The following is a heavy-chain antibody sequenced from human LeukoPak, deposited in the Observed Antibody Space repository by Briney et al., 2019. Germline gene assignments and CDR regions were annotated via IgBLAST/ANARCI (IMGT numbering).Heavy chain of an antibody. J-gene: IGHJ4*02. CDR2: ISSSSSYI. CDR1: GLVFSYYT. Sequence: GGSLRLSCAASGLVFSYYTMTWVRQAPGKGLEWVSSISSSSSYIYYADSVKGRFTISRDNVKNSLFLQIHSLRAEDTALYYCARDATYFDYWGQGTLVTVSS. CDR3: ARDATYFDY. V-gene: IGHV3-21*01.